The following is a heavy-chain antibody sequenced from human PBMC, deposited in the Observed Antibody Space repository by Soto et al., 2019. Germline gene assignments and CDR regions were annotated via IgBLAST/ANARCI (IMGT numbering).Heavy chain of an antibody. V-gene: IGHV3-33*01. CDR1: GFTFSSYG. J-gene: IGHJ4*02. CDR2: IWYDGSNK. Sequence: QVQLVESGGGVVQPGRSLRLSCAASGFTFSSYGMHWVRQAPGKGLEWVAVIWYDGSNKYYADSVKGRFTISRDNSKNTLYLQMNSLSAEDTAVYYCARMDTAMVKSLDYWGQGTLVTDSS. D-gene: IGHD5-18*01. CDR3: ARMDTAMVKSLDY.